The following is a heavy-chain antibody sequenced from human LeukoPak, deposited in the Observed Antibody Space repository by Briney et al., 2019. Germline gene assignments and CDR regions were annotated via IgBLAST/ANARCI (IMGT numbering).Heavy chain of an antibody. V-gene: IGHV4-59*01. CDR2: IHYSGST. D-gene: IGHD3-10*01. Sequence: SETLSLTCNVSGGSISFYYWSWIRQPPGKGLEWIGNIHYSGSTIYSPSLKSRLTLSVDTSKNQFSLKLSPVTAADTAVYYCARVSRWFGELPGLDSWGQGTLVTVSS. CDR1: GGSISFYY. J-gene: IGHJ4*02. CDR3: ARVSRWFGELPGLDS.